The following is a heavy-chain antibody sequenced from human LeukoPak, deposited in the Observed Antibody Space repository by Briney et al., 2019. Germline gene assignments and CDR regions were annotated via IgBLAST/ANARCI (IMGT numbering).Heavy chain of an antibody. CDR1: GFTFSSYA. CDR2: ISSSSSYI. Sequence: GGSLRLSCAASGFTFSSYAMSWVRQAPGKGLEWVSSISSSSSYIYYADSVKGRFTISRDNAKNSLYLQMSNLRAEDTAVYFCARGGGLDVWGQGATVTVSS. D-gene: IGHD3-16*01. V-gene: IGHV3-21*04. J-gene: IGHJ6*02. CDR3: ARGGGLDV.